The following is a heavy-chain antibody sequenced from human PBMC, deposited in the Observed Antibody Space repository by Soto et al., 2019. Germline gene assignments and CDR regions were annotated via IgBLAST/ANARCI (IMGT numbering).Heavy chain of an antibody. D-gene: IGHD1-7*01. CDR1: GFTFSSYG. V-gene: IGHV3-33*01. Sequence: GGSLRLSCAASGFTFSSYGMHWVRQAPGKGLEWVAVIWYDGSNKYYADSVKGRFTISRDNSKNTLYLQMNSLRAEDTAVYYCAREELPGYGMDVWGQGTTVTVSS. J-gene: IGHJ6*02. CDR2: IWYDGSNK. CDR3: AREELPGYGMDV.